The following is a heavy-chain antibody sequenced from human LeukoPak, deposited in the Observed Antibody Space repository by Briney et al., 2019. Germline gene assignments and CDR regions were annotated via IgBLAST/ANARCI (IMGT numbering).Heavy chain of an antibody. CDR3: AKQDEDSSWYYFDY. D-gene: IGHD6-13*01. J-gene: IGHJ4*02. Sequence: PGESLQISCKCSGYSFTIYWIGWVRQMPGKGVEWMGIIYPGCSDTRNSPSVQGQVTISADNANSTAYLQWSSLKASDTAMYYCAKQDEDSSWYYFDYWGQGTLVTVSS. CDR2: IYPGCSDT. CDR1: GYSFTIYW. V-gene: IGHV5-51*01.